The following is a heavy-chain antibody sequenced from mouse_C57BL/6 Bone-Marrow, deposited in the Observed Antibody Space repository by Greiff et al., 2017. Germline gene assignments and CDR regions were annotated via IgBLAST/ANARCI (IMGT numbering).Heavy chain of an antibody. CDR3: ARDRGGGTYFYY. CDR2: INHDGSST. CDR1: GFTFSNYY. D-gene: IGHD4-1*01. Sequence: EVKVVEPEAGLVQPGSSMKLSCKASGFTFSNYYMAWVRQVPEKGLEWIANINHDGSSTYYKDSFKSRSIISRDNAKNILYLQMSSLKSEDTATYDCARDRGGGTYFYYWGQGTTLTVSS. V-gene: IGHV5-16*01. J-gene: IGHJ2*01.